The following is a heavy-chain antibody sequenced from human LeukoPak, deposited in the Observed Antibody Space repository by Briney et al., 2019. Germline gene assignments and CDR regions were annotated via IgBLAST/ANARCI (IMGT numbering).Heavy chain of an antibody. CDR2: IKSKTDGGTT. Sequence: GGSLRLSCAASRFTFSNAWMSWVRQAPGKGLEWVGRIKSKTDGGTTDYAAPVKGRFTISRDDSKNTLYLQMNSLKTEDTAVYYCAASLAYSGSYWTFVYWGQGTLVTVSS. J-gene: IGHJ4*02. CDR1: RFTFSNAW. CDR3: AASLAYSGSYWTFVY. D-gene: IGHD1-26*01. V-gene: IGHV3-15*01.